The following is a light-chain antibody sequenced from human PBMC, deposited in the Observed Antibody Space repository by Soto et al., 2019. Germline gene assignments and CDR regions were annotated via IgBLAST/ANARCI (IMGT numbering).Light chain of an antibody. V-gene: IGLV1-40*01. CDR3: QSSDLTLSCSGV. CDR2: NNN. Sequence: QSVLTQPPSVSGVPGQRVTISCTGSTSNIGAGYDVNWYQHLPGRAPKLLIYNNNHRPSGVPDRFSASKSGTSASLAITGLQAEDEAVYYCQSSDLTLSCSGVFGGGTKLTVL. J-gene: IGLJ3*02. CDR1: TSNIGAGYD.